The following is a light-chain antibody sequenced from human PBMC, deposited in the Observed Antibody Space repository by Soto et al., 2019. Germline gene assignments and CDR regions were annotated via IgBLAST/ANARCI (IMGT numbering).Light chain of an antibody. CDR2: KAS. Sequence: DIQMTQSPSTLSASVGDRVTITCRASQSISSWLAWYQQKPGKAPNLLIYKASSLESGVPSRFSGSGSGTEFTLTISSLQPDDFAPDYCQQYNSYPLTFGGGTKVEIK. J-gene: IGKJ4*01. V-gene: IGKV1-5*03. CDR3: QQYNSYPLT. CDR1: QSISSW.